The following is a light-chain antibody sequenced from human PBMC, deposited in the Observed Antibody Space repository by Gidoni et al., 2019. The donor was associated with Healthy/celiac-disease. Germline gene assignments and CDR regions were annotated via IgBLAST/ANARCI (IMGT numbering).Light chain of an antibody. V-gene: IGKV3-15*01. CDR1: QSVSSN. J-gene: IGKJ2*01. Sequence: EIMMTQSPATLSVSPGERATLSCRASQSVSSNLAWYQQNPGHAPRLLIFGASTRATGIPARFSGSGSGTEFTLTISSRQSEDFAVYYCQQYNNWKYTFGQGTKLEIK. CDR3: QQYNNWKYT. CDR2: GAS.